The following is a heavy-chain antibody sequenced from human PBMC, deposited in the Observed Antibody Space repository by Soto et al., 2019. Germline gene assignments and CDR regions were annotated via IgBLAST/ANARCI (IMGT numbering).Heavy chain of an antibody. CDR3: AGETHFEGDAFDI. Sequence: AAVKVSCKASGYTFTSYYMHWVRQAPGQGVEWMGIINPSGGSTSYAQKFQGRVTMTRDTSTSTVYMELRSLRSEGAAVYYCAGETHFEGDAFDIWGQGTMVTVSS. CDR1: GYTFTSYY. D-gene: IGHD3-9*01. V-gene: IGHV1-46*01. J-gene: IGHJ3*02. CDR2: INPSGGST.